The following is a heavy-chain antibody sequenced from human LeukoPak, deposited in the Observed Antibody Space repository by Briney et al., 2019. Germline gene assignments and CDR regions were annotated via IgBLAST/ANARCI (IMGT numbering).Heavy chain of an antibody. Sequence: ASVTVSCKASGYTFTGYYMHWVRQAPGQGLEWMGWINPNSGGTNYAQKFQGRVTMTRDTSISTAYMELSRLRSDDTAVYYCARGVPEEYYEIFPRYYYYMDVWGKGTTVTISS. D-gene: IGHD3-22*01. CDR2: INPNSGGT. CDR1: GYTFTGYY. V-gene: IGHV1-2*02. CDR3: ARGVPEEYYEIFPRYYYYMDV. J-gene: IGHJ6*03.